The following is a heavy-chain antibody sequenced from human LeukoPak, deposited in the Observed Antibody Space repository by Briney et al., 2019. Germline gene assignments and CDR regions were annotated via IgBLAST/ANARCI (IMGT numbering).Heavy chain of an antibody. J-gene: IGHJ4*02. D-gene: IGHD3-10*01. CDR2: IYYSGST. CDR3: ARDRDYYGSGSYGKNY. CDR1: GGSISSSSYY. V-gene: IGHV4-39*07. Sequence: SETLSLTCTVSGGSISSSSYYWGWIRQPPGKGLEWIGSIYYSGSTYYNPSLKSRVTISVDTSKNQFSLKLSSVTAADTAVYYCARDRDYYGSGSYGKNYWGQGTLVTVSS.